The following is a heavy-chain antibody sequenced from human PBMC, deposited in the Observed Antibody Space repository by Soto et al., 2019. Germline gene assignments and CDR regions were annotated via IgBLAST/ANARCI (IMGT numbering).Heavy chain of an antibody. V-gene: IGHV1-69*13. D-gene: IGHD6-13*01. CDR3: ARVVYSSSYFDY. Sequence: ASPQAPCKASTVTFTSYAISRVRQPPRQGLEWMGEIIPIFGTENCAQKCQGRVTITAYESTSTAYMELSSLRSEDTAVYCCARVVYSSSYFDYWGQGTLVTVSS. CDR1: TVTFTSYA. CDR2: IIPIFGTE. J-gene: IGHJ4*02.